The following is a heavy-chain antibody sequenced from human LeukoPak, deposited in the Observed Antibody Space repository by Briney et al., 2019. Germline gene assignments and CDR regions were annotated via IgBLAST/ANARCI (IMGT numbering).Heavy chain of an antibody. Sequence: GGSLRLSCAASGFTFSNSAMSWVRQGPGKGLVWVARMNADGRTINYADSVKGRFTISRDNAKNTLYLQMNSLRTEDAAVYYCARAGNYYFDLWGHGTQVTVSS. J-gene: IGHJ2*01. CDR3: ARAGNYYFDL. CDR2: MNADGRTI. D-gene: IGHD1-7*01. V-gene: IGHV3-74*01. CDR1: GFTFSNSA.